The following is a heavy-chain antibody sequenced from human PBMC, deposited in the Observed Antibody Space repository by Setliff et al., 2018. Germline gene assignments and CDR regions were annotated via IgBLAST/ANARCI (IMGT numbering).Heavy chain of an antibody. CDR2: INPHGSEK. CDR3: FGAGTCSY. CDR1: GLSYINDW. V-gene: IGHV3-7*01. J-gene: IGHJ4*02. D-gene: IGHD3-10*01. Sequence: GESLKISCTASGLSYINDWVNWVRQAPGKGLEWLASINPHGSEKYYADSVKGRFTISRDNAKNSLSLQMNNLRTEDTAVYYCFGAGTCSYWGQGTLGTVST.